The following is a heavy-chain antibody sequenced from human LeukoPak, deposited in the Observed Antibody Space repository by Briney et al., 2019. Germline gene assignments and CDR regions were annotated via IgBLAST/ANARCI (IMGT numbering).Heavy chain of an antibody. Sequence: ASVKVSCKASGYIFTDYYMHWVRQAPGQGLEWVGWVNPNSGGTNYAQKFQGRVTMTRDTSISTAYMELSRLRSDDTAVYYCAREPYYYSTGSYLDYWGQGTLVTVSS. V-gene: IGHV1-2*02. CDR2: VNPNSGGT. J-gene: IGHJ4*02. CDR3: AREPYYYSTGSYLDY. CDR1: GYIFTDYY. D-gene: IGHD3-10*01.